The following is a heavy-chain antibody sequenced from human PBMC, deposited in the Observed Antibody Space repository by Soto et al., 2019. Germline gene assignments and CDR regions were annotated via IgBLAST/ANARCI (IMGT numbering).Heavy chain of an antibody. CDR2: IYYSGST. Sequence: QVQLQESGPGLVKPSETLSLTCTVSGGSISSYYWSWIRQTPGKGLEWIGYIYYSGSTNYNPSLKSRVTLSVDTSKNQFSLKLSSVTAADTAVYYCAREGTTVDSYYYYGMDVWGQGTTVTVSS. CDR3: AREGTTVDSYYYYGMDV. CDR1: GGSISSYY. V-gene: IGHV4-59*01. J-gene: IGHJ6*02. D-gene: IGHD1-1*01.